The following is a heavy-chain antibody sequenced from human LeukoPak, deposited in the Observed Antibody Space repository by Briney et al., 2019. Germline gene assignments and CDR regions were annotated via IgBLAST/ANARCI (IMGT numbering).Heavy chain of an antibody. Sequence: SQTLSLTCAISRDSVSSNIAAWNWIRQSTSRGLEWLGRTYYRSKWYNDYAVSVKSRITINPDTSKNQFSLQLNSVTPDDTAVYYCGREMAHYDFWGQGTLVTVSS. CDR2: TYYRSKWYN. V-gene: IGHV6-1*01. D-gene: IGHD1-26*01. J-gene: IGHJ4*02. CDR3: GREMAHYDF. CDR1: RDSVSSNIAA.